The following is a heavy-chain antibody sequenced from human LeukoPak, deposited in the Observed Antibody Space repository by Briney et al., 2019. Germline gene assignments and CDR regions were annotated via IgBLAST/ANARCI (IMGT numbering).Heavy chain of an antibody. CDR3: ARDGLGNYGMDV. V-gene: IGHV1-69*04. J-gene: IGHJ6*02. CDR1: GGTFSSYA. Sequence: EASVKVSCKASGGTFSSYAISWVRQAPGQGLEWMGRIIPIFGIANYAQKFQGRVTITADKSTSTAYMELSSLRSEDTAVYYCARDGLGNYGMDVWGQGTTVTVSS. D-gene: IGHD7-27*01. CDR2: IIPIFGIA.